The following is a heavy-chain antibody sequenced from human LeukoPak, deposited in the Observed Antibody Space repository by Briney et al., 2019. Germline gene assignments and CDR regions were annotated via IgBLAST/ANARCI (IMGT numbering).Heavy chain of an antibody. Sequence: GGSLRLSCAASRFTFSSYSMNWVRQAPGKGLEWVSYISSSSSTIYYADSVKGRFTISRDNAKNSLYLQMNSLRAEDTAVYYCARQVAFWGQGTLVTVSS. V-gene: IGHV3-48*04. J-gene: IGHJ4*02. CDR1: RFTFSSYS. CDR2: ISSSSSTI. CDR3: ARQVAF. D-gene: IGHD5-12*01.